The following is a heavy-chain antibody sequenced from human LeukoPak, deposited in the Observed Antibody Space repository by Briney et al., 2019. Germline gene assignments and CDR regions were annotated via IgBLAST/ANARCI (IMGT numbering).Heavy chain of an antibody. J-gene: IGHJ6*02. CDR2: IYPGDSDT. V-gene: IGHV5-51*01. D-gene: IGHD6-13*01. CDR3: ARVMGAAAALYYYGMDV. Sequence: GESLKISCKGSGYGFTSYWIGWVRQMPGKGLEWMGIIYPGDSDTRYSPSFQGQVTISADKSISTAYLQWSSLKASDTAMYYCARVMGAAAALYYYGMDVWGQGTTVTVSS. CDR1: GYGFTSYW.